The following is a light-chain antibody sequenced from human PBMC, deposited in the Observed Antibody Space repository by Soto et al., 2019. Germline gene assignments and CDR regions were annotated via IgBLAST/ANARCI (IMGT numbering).Light chain of an antibody. CDR2: NAS. CDR1: QSVSNL. J-gene: IGKJ4*01. CDR3: QQRSNWPLT. Sequence: EIVLTQSPATLSLSPGERVTVSCRASQSVSNLLAWYQQKPGQAPRLLIYNASKRATGIPARFSGSGSGTDFTLTISSLEPEDFAVYYCQQRSNWPLTFGGGTKVEIK. V-gene: IGKV3-11*01.